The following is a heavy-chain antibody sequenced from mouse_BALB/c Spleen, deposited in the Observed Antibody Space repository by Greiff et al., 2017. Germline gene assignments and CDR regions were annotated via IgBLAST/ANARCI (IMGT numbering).Heavy chain of an antibody. D-gene: IGHD1-1*01. Sequence: EVNVVESGGGLVQPGGSLKLSCAASGFTFSSYTMSWVRQTPEKRLEWVAYISNGGGSTYYPDTVKGRFTISRDNAKNTLYLQMSSLKSEDTAMYYCARNYGYGYFDVWGAGTTVTVSS. V-gene: IGHV5-12-2*01. CDR3: ARNYGYGYFDV. CDR2: ISNGGGST. J-gene: IGHJ1*01. CDR1: GFTFSSYT.